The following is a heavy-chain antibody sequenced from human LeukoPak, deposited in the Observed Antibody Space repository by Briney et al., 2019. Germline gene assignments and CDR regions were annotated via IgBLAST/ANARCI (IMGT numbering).Heavy chain of an antibody. CDR2: IYYSGST. CDR1: GDSISSGDYY. CDR3: ARGPIVGATQGWFDP. V-gene: IGHV4-30-4*01. Sequence: SQTLSLTCTVSGDSISSGDYYWSWIRQPPGKGLEWIGYIYYSGSTYYNPSLKSRVTISVDTSKNQFSLKLSSVTAADTAVYYCARGPIVGATQGWFDPWGQGTLVTVSS. D-gene: IGHD1-26*01. J-gene: IGHJ5*02.